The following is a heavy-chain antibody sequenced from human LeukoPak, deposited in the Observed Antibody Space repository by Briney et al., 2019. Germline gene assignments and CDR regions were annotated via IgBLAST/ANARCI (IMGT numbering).Heavy chain of an antibody. Sequence: ASVKVSCKASGFTFISSAMQWVRQARGQRLGWIGWIVVGSDTTNYAQKFQERVTITRDMSTSTAYMELSSLRSEDTAVYYCAVDQGYDSGFYFDYWGQGTLVTVSS. J-gene: IGHJ4*02. CDR2: IVVGSDTT. CDR1: GFTFISSA. D-gene: IGHD3-22*01. V-gene: IGHV1-58*02. CDR3: AVDQGYDSGFYFDY.